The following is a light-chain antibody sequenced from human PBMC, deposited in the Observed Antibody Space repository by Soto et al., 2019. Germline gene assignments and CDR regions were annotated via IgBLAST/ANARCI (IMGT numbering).Light chain of an antibody. J-gene: IGKJ1*01. Sequence: ETVLTHSPGTLSLSPGERVTLSCRASQTVASNYFAWYQQRPGQAPRLLMNGASTRATGVPDRFSGSGSGTDFTLTISRLEPEDFAVYYCQQYTNSRWTFGQGTKVDIK. CDR2: GAS. V-gene: IGKV3-20*01. CDR3: QQYTNSRWT. CDR1: QTVASNY.